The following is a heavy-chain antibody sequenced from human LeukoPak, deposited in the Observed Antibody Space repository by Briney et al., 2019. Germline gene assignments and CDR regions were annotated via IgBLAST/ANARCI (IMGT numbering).Heavy chain of an antibody. J-gene: IGHJ3*02. D-gene: IGHD3-22*01. CDR2: IKEDGSEK. CDR1: GFTFSRYW. Sequence: GGSLRLSCAASGFTFSRYWMTWVRQAPGKGLEWVANIKEDGSEKYYVDSVKSRFTISRDNAKNSLYLQMNRLRAEDTAVYYCARLNYYDNKGPDAFHIWGQGAMVTVSS. CDR3: ARLNYYDNKGPDAFHI. V-gene: IGHV3-7*01.